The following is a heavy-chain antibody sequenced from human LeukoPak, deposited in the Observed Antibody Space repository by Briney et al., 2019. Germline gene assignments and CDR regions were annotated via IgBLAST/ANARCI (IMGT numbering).Heavy chain of an antibody. V-gene: IGHV1-2*02. D-gene: IGHD4-23*01. CDR1: GYSSTSYW. J-gene: IGHJ4*02. CDR3: ASSLGGNSDYFDY. CDR2: INPNSGGT. Sequence: GESLKISCKGSGYSSTSYWIGWVRQAPGQGLEWMGWINPNSGGTNYAQKFQGRVTMTRDTSISTAYMELSRLRSDDTAVYYCASSLGGNSDYFDYWGQGTLVTVSS.